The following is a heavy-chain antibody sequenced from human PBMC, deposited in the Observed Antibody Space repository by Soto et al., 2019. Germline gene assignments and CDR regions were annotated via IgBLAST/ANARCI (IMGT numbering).Heavy chain of an antibody. J-gene: IGHJ4*02. Sequence: QVQLVQSGAEVKKPGSSVKVSCKASGGTFSSYTISWVRQAPGQGLEWMGRIIPILGIANYAQKFQGRVTITADKSTSTAYMELSSLRSEDTAVYYCARDPYGDYFLPGDYWGQGTLVTVSS. V-gene: IGHV1-69*08. CDR3: ARDPYGDYFLPGDY. CDR2: IIPILGIA. D-gene: IGHD4-17*01. CDR1: GGTFSSYT.